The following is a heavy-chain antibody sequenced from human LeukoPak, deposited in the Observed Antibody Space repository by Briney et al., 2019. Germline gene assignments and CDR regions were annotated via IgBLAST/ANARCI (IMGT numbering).Heavy chain of an antibody. Sequence: SETLSLTCTVSGGSISSYYWSWIRQPPGKGLEWIGYIYYSGSTNYNPSLKSRVTISVDTSKNQFSLKLSSVTAADTAVYYCARESYCSSTSCYGENGWFDPWGQGTLVTVSS. J-gene: IGHJ5*02. CDR3: ARESYCSSTSCYGENGWFDP. CDR1: GGSISSYY. D-gene: IGHD2-2*01. CDR2: IYYSGST. V-gene: IGHV4-59*12.